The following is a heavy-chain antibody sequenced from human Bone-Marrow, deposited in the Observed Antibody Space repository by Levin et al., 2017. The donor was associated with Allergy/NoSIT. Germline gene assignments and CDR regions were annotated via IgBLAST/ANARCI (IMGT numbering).Heavy chain of an antibody. Sequence: ASETLSLTCTVSGASISSYSWSWIRQPPGKGLEWIAQMHNSGNSNYNPSLQSRVTISVDRSKNQFSLKLISVTAADTAVYYCARDLRNVMDVWGQGTTVIVPS. CDR1: GASISSYS. CDR2: MHNSGNS. J-gene: IGHJ6*02. CDR3: ARDLRNVMDV. V-gene: IGHV4-59*01.